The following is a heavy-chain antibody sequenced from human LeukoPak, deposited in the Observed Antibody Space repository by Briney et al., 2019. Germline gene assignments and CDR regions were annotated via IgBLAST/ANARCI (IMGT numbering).Heavy chain of an antibody. CDR3: ARGGYSFDY. D-gene: IGHD5-12*01. V-gene: IGHV3-9*01. Sequence: GGSLRLSCAASGFTFDDYAMHWVRQAPGKGLEWVSGISWNSGSIGYADSVKGRFTISRDNAKNSLYLQMNSLRAEDTALYYCARGGYSFDYLGQGTLVTVSS. CDR1: GFTFDDYA. CDR2: ISWNSGSI. J-gene: IGHJ4*02.